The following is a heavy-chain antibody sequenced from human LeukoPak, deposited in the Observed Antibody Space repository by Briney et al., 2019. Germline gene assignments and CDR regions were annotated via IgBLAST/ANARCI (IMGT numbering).Heavy chain of an antibody. J-gene: IGHJ4*02. D-gene: IGHD6-13*01. Sequence: SETLSLTCTVSGGSISSSSYYWGWIRQPPGKGLEWIGSIYYSGSTYYNPSLKSRVTISVDTSKNQFSLKLSSVTAADTAVYYCARDPAGSSWSNFDYWGQGTLVTVSS. V-gene: IGHV4-39*07. CDR3: ARDPAGSSWSNFDY. CDR2: IYYSGST. CDR1: GGSISSSSYY.